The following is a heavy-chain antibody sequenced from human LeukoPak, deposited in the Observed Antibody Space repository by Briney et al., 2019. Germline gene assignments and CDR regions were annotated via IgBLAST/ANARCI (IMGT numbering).Heavy chain of an antibody. CDR1: GGSISSSNW. CDR2: IYHSGST. J-gene: IGHJ6*03. V-gene: IGHV4-4*02. Sequence: SGTLSLTCAVSGGSISSSNWWSWVRQPPGKGLEWIGEIYHSGSTNYNPSLKSRVTISVDKSKNQFSLKLSSVTAADTAVYYCARDPYTAMDPSRYMDVWGKGTTVTVSS. D-gene: IGHD5-18*01. CDR3: ARDPYTAMDPSRYMDV.